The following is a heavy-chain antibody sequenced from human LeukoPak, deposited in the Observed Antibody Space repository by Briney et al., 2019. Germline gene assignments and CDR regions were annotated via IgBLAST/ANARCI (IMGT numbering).Heavy chain of an antibody. D-gene: IGHD6-13*01. CDR1: GFTFSTYS. CDR3: AKARGAEGHSSTWYYFDY. CDR2: ISSSSSTI. J-gene: IGHJ4*02. Sequence: GGSLRLSCAASGFTFSTYSMNWVRQAPGKGLEWVSYISSSSSTIYYADSVKGRFIISRDNAKNSLYLQMNSLRPEDMALYYCAKARGAEGHSSTWYYFDYWGQGTLVTVSS. V-gene: IGHV3-48*04.